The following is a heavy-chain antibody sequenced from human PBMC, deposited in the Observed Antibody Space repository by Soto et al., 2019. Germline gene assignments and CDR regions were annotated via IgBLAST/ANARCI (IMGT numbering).Heavy chain of an antibody. CDR2: IIPIFGTA. Sequence: ASVKVSCKASGGTFSSYAISWVRQAPGQGLEWMGGIIPIFGTANYAQKFQGRVTITADESTSTAYMELSSLRSEDTAVYYCASKSGHWNYLYYFDYWGQGTLVTVSS. J-gene: IGHJ4*02. CDR1: GGTFSSYA. D-gene: IGHD1-7*01. CDR3: ASKSGHWNYLYYFDY. V-gene: IGHV1-69*13.